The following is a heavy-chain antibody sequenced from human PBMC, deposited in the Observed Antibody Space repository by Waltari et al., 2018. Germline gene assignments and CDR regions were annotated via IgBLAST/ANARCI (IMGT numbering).Heavy chain of an antibody. CDR3: AGAEEGIAAAFDY. D-gene: IGHD6-13*01. J-gene: IGHJ4*02. CDR1: GGSISSSNG. CDR2: IYHSGST. Sequence: QVQLQESGPGLVKPSGTLSLTCDVSGGSISSSNGWSWVRQPPGKGLEWIGEIYHSGSTNDNPSLKSRVTISVDKAKNQFSLKLSSVSAADTAVYYCAGAEEGIAAAFDYWGQGTLVTVSS. V-gene: IGHV4-4*02.